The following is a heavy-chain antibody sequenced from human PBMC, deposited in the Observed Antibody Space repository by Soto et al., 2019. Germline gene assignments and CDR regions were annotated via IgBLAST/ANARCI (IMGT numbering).Heavy chain of an antibody. D-gene: IGHD2-15*01. Sequence: GASVKVSCKASGYTFTSYGISWVRQAPGQGLEWMGWISAYNGNTNYAQKLQGRVTMTTDTSTSTAYMELRSLRSDDTAVYYCAREYCSGGSCYSVRFDPWGQGTLVTVSS. CDR1: GYTFTSYG. V-gene: IGHV1-18*01. J-gene: IGHJ5*02. CDR2: ISAYNGNT. CDR3: AREYCSGGSCYSVRFDP.